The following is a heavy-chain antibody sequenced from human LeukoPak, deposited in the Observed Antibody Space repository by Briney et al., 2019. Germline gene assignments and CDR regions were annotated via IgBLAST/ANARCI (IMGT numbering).Heavy chain of an antibody. Sequence: PSETLSLTCTVSGGSISSGDYYWSWIRQPPGKGLEWIGYIYYSGSTNYNPSLKSRVTISVDTSKNQFSLKLSSVTAADTAVYYCARDPYSGSYLDYWGQGTLVTVSS. CDR1: GGSISSGDYY. CDR3: ARDPYSGSYLDY. V-gene: IGHV4-61*08. CDR2: IYYSGST. J-gene: IGHJ4*02. D-gene: IGHD1-26*01.